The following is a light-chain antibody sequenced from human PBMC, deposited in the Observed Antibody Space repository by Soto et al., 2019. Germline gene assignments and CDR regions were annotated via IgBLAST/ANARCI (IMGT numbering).Light chain of an antibody. V-gene: IGKV3-11*01. CDR2: DAS. CDR3: HQRQSWPRT. Sequence: EIVFTQSPATLSLSPGERATLSCRASQSVSSYLAWYQQKPGQAPRLLIYDASNRATGIPARFSGSGSGTDFTLTISSLEPEDFAVYYCHQRQSWPRTFGQGTKVDI. J-gene: IGKJ1*01. CDR1: QSVSSY.